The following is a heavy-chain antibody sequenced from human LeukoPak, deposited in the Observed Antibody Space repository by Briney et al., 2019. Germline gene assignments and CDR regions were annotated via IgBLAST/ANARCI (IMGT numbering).Heavy chain of an antibody. CDR2: ISGSGGST. V-gene: IGHV3-23*01. CDR1: GFTFSSYA. CDR3: AKMADWNYVPYYYYMDV. Sequence: PGGSLRLSCAASGFTFSSYAMSWVRQAPGKGLEWVSAISGSGGSTYYADSVKGRFTISRDNSKNTLYLQMNSLRAEDTAVYYCAKMADWNYVPYYYYMDVWGKGTTVTVSS. J-gene: IGHJ6*03. D-gene: IGHD1-7*01.